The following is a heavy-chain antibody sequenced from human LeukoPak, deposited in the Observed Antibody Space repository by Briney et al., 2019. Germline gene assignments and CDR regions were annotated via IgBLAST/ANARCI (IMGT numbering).Heavy chain of an antibody. D-gene: IGHD6-19*01. CDR3: ARETSLTGYASGLGFNY. V-gene: IGHV4-61*01. CDR1: GGSISSGSYY. CDR2: IYDSGNT. Sequence: SETLSLTCTVSGGSISSGSYYWSWIRQPPGKGLEWIGYIYDSGNTNYNPSLKSRVTISIDTSKNQFSLRLTSVTAADTATYYCARETSLTGYASGLGFNYWGQGILVTVSS. J-gene: IGHJ4*02.